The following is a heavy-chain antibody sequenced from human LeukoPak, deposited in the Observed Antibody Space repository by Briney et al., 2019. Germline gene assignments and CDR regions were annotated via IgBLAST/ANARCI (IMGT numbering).Heavy chain of an antibody. Sequence: SETLSLTCTVSGGSVSSSSYYWGWIRQPPGKALEWIGTIYYNGATRYNPSLNSRVTISVDTSKNQFSLKLSSVTAADTAVYYCARPKKNCSSTSCYREWFPYQGGGFDPWGQGTLVTVSS. CDR1: GGSVSSSSYY. CDR2: IYYNGAT. J-gene: IGHJ5*02. D-gene: IGHD2-2*02. V-gene: IGHV4-39*01. CDR3: ARPKKNCSSTSCYREWFPYQGGGFDP.